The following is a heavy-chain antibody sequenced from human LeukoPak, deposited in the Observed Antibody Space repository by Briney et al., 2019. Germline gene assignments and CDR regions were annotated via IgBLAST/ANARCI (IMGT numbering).Heavy chain of an antibody. J-gene: IGHJ5*02. Sequence: GASVKVSCKASGYTFTGYYMHWVRQAPGQGLEWMGWINPNSGGTNYAPKFQGRVTMTRDTSISTAYMELSRLRSDDTAVYYCARCSGSCYLNWFDPWGQGTLVTVSS. CDR3: ARCSGSCYLNWFDP. V-gene: IGHV1-2*02. CDR1: GYTFTGYY. D-gene: IGHD2-15*01. CDR2: INPNSGGT.